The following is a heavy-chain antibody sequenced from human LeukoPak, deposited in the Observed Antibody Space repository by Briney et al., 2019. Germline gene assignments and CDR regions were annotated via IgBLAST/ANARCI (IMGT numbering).Heavy chain of an antibody. J-gene: IGHJ6*03. D-gene: IGHD1-26*01. CDR2: IYYSGST. CDR1: GGSISSSSYY. Sequence: SETLSLTCTVSGGSISSSSYYWGWIRQPPGKGLEWIGSIYYSGSTYYNPSLKSRVTISVDTSKNQFSLKLSSVTAADTAVYYCARDSGLRYYYYMDVWGKGTTVTISS. V-gene: IGHV4-39*07. CDR3: ARDSGLRYYYYMDV.